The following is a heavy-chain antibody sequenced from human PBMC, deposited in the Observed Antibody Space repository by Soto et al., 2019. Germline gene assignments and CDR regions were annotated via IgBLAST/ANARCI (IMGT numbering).Heavy chain of an antibody. CDR1: GFIFSTYG. CDR3: AKSWSGSHGAFDM. V-gene: IGHV3-30*18. J-gene: IGHJ3*02. Sequence: QVQLVESGGGVVQPGRSLRLSCAASGFIFSTYGMHWVRQAPDKGLEWVAVISYDGSNQYFEDSVKGRFTISRDNSKNTLYLQMNSLRLEDTALYYCAKSWSGSHGAFDMWGQGTMVIVSA. CDR2: ISYDGSNQ. D-gene: IGHD2-8*02.